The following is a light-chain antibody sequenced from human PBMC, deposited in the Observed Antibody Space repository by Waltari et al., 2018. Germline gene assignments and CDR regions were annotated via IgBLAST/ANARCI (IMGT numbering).Light chain of an antibody. CDR1: QSLLHRNGNNY. J-gene: IGKJ1*01. Sequence: DMVVTSSPLSLPVTPGEPASISCRSSQSLLHRNGNNYLDWDLQKPGQSPQLLIYLGSNRASGVPDRFSGSGSGTDFTLRISRVEAEDVGVYYCMQSLQALWTFGPGTKLEI. CDR2: LGS. V-gene: IGKV2-28*01. CDR3: MQSLQALWT.